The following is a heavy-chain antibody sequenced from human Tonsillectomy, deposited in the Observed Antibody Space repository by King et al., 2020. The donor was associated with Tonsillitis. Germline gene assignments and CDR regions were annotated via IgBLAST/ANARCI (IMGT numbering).Heavy chain of an antibody. CDR2: IYYSGST. Sequence: QLQESGPGLVKPSETLSLTCTVSGGSISSYYWSWIRQPPGKGLEWIGYIYYSGSTNYNPSLKSRVTISVDTSKNQFSLKLSSVTAADPAVYYCARPRSSGWYRGAFDIWGQGTMVTVSS. J-gene: IGHJ3*02. V-gene: IGHV4-59*08. CDR3: ARPRSSGWYRGAFDI. D-gene: IGHD6-19*01. CDR1: GGSISSYY.